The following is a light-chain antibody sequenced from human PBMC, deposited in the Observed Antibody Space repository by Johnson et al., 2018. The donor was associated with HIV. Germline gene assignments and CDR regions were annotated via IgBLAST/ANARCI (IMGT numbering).Light chain of an antibody. Sequence: QSVLTQPPSVSAAPGQKVTISCSGSYSNIGNNYVSWYQQLPGTAPKLLIYDNNQRPSGIPDRFSGSKSGTSATLGITGLQTGDEADYYCGTWGSSLSAGGVFGTGTKVTVL. CDR2: DNN. J-gene: IGLJ1*01. CDR3: GTWGSSLSAGGV. CDR1: YSNIGNNY. V-gene: IGLV1-51*01.